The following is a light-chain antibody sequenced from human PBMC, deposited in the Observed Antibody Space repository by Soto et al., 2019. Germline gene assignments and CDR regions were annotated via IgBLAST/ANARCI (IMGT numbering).Light chain of an antibody. CDR2: GAS. Sequence: EIVMTQSPATLSVSPGERATLSCRASQSVSSNLAWYQQKPGQAPRLLIYGASTRATGIPARFSGSGSGTEFTLTISSLQSEDFAVYYCQQYNNWPPANTFGQGTTLEIK. V-gene: IGKV3-15*01. CDR1: QSVSSN. J-gene: IGKJ2*01. CDR3: QQYNNWPPANT.